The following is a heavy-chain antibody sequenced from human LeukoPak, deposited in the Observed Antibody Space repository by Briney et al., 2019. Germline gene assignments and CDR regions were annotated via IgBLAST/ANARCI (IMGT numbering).Heavy chain of an antibody. D-gene: IGHD1-1*01. CDR1: GFTFSRYA. J-gene: IGHJ4*02. Sequence: GGSLRLSCGASGFTFSRYAMSWVRQAPGKGLEWVAVISYDGSNKYYADSVKGRFTISKNTLYLQMNSLRAEDTAVYYCARIAGDWNYFDYWGQGTLVTVSS. CDR2: ISYDGSNK. CDR3: ARIAGDWNYFDY. V-gene: IGHV3-30*04.